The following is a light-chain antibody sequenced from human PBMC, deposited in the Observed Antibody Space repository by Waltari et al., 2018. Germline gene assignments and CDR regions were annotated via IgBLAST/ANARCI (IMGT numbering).Light chain of an antibody. CDR2: GNS. V-gene: IGLV1-40*01. J-gene: IGLJ2*01. Sequence: QSVLTQPPSVSGAPGQRVTISCTGSSSNLGAHYDVHWYQQLPGIAPKLLIYGNSHRPSGIPDRFSGSKSGPSASLAITGLQAEDEADYYCQSYDISLGIVVFGGGTKLTVL. CDR3: QSYDISLGIVV. CDR1: SSNLGAHYD.